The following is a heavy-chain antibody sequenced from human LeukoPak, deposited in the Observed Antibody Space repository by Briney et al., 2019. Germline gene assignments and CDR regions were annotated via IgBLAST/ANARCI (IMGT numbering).Heavy chain of an antibody. CDR3: ARSELSCSGGSCPTRYAFDI. D-gene: IGHD2-15*01. Sequence: SETLSLTCTVSGGSISSYYWSWIRQPAGKGLEWLGRFYTSGTTNYNPSLKSRVTISVDTSKNQFSLKLRSVTAADTALYYCARSELSCSGGSCPTRYAFDIWGQGTVVTASS. CDR1: GGSISSYY. J-gene: IGHJ3*02. CDR2: FYTSGTT. V-gene: IGHV4-4*07.